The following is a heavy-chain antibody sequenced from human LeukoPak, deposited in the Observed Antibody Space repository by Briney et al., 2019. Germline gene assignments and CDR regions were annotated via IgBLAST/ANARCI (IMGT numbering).Heavy chain of an antibody. Sequence: GGSLRLSCAASRFTFKDYAMNWVRQAPGKGLEWVSTISGSGTGTYYADSVKGRLTISRDNSRNTLHLQMDSLRADDTAVYYCATSYSSSSGPFDSWGQGTLVTVSS. D-gene: IGHD6-6*01. CDR1: RFTFKDYA. CDR2: ISGSGTGT. V-gene: IGHV3-23*01. J-gene: IGHJ4*02. CDR3: ATSYSSSSGPFDS.